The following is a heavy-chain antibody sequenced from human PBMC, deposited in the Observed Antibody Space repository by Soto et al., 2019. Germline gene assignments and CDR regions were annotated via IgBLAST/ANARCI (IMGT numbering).Heavy chain of an antibody. CDR3: ARDLAYCASGSCYAKWGS. J-gene: IGHJ5*02. CDR1: GGSISSGDYF. D-gene: IGHD2-15*01. V-gene: IGHV4-30-4*01. Sequence: PSETLSLTCTVSGGSISSGDYFWSWIRQPPGKGLEWIGFIYYSGTYYNPSLKSRVSISVDTSKSQFSLSPSSVTAADTAVYYCARDLAYCASGSCYAKWGSWGQGTLVTVSS. CDR2: IYYSGT.